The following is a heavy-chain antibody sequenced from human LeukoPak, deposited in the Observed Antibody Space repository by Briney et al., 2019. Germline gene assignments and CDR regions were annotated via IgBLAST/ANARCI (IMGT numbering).Heavy chain of an antibody. V-gene: IGHV3-64D*06. D-gene: IGHD5-18*01. CDR3: VKEGAAMVTGYYFDY. Sequence: GGSLRLSCSASGFTFSNYAMHWVRQAPGKGLQYVSVINTNGDNTYYTDSVRGRFTISRDNSKNTLYLQMSSLRTEDTAVYYCVKEGAAMVTGYYFDYWGQGTLVTVSS. CDR2: INTNGDNT. J-gene: IGHJ4*02. CDR1: GFTFSNYA.